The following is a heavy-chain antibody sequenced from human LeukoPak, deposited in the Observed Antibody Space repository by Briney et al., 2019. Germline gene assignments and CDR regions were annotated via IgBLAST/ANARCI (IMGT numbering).Heavy chain of an antibody. CDR2: ISYDGSNK. V-gene: IGHV3-30*04. Sequence: GGSLRLSCAASGFTFSSYAMHWVRQAPGKGLEWVAVISYDGSNKYYADSVKGRFTISRDNSKNTLYLQMNSLRAEDTAAYYCARDTWAAAGTTVGLFDYWGQGTLVTVSS. CDR3: ARDTWAAAGTTVGLFDY. D-gene: IGHD6-13*01. CDR1: GFTFSSYA. J-gene: IGHJ4*02.